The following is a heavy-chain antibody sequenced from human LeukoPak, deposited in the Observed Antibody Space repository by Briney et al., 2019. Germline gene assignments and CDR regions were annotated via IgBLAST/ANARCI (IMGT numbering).Heavy chain of an antibody. V-gene: IGHV5-51*01. CDR2: INPGDSET. J-gene: IGHJ4*02. CDR1: GYIFTNYW. CDR3: TRHFFPVDSGTYPDY. D-gene: IGHD1-26*01. Sequence: GESLKISCKASGYIFTNYWIGWVRQKPGKGLEWMCIINPGDSETRFSPSFQGQVSLSVDTSITTAHLQWSSLKASDTGIYYCTRHFFPVDSGTYPDYWGQGTLVTVSS.